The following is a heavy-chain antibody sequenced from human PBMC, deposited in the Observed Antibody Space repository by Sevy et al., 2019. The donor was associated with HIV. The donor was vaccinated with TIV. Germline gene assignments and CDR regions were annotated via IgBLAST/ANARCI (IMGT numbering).Heavy chain of an antibody. CDR2: ISYGGTT. J-gene: IGHJ5*02. CDR3: AKRDYGDYLDYFDP. D-gene: IGHD4-17*01. Sequence: SETLSLTCTVSGGSVSSDFTYWNWVRQPPGKGLEYIGSISYGGTTSYNPSLKSRVTISLDTSKNHFSLKVNSVTAADTAIYYCAKRDYGDYLDYFDPWGQGTLVTVSS. CDR1: GGSVSSDFTY. V-gene: IGHV4-61*03.